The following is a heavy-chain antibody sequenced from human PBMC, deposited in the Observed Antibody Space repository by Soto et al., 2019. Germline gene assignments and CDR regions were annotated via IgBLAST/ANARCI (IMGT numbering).Heavy chain of an antibody. J-gene: IGHJ4*02. D-gene: IGHD3-22*01. CDR2: IYYSGST. CDR3: ARPKAGTEYYYDSRGYYPDY. Sequence: SETLSLTCTVSGGSISSSSYYWGWIRQPPGKGLGWIGSIYYSGSTYYNPSLKSRVTISVDTSKNQFSLKLSSVTAADTAVYYCARPKAGTEYYYDSRGYYPDYWGQGTLVTVS. CDR1: GGSISSSSYY. V-gene: IGHV4-39*01.